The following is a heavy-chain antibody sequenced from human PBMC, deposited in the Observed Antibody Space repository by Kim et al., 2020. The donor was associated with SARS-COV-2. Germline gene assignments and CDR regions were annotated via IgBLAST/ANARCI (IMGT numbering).Heavy chain of an antibody. J-gene: IGHJ3*02. V-gene: IGHV3-21*01. CDR2: ISSSSSYI. Sequence: GGSLRLSCAASGFTFSSYSMNWVRQAPGKGLEWVSSISSSSSYIYYADSVKGRFTISRDNAKNSLYLQMNSLRAEDTAVYYCAREEGGDGGSYYSGGAFDIWGQGTMVTVSS. D-gene: IGHD1-26*01. CDR1: GFTFSSYS. CDR3: AREEGGDGGSYYSGGAFDI.